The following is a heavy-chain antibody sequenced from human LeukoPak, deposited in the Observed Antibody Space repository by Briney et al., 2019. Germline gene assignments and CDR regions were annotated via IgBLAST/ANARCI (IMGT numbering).Heavy chain of an antibody. V-gene: IGHV1-2*02. CDR1: GYTFTGHY. CDR3: AREIRKGQWPVFALNY. CDR2: INPNNGGT. D-gene: IGHD6-19*01. Sequence: ASVKFSCKASGYTFTGHYMHWLRQAPEQGLEWMGRINPNNGGTNYAQKFQGRVTVTRDTSISTAYMELSRLRSDDTAVYYCAREIRKGQWPVFALNYWGQGTLVTVSS. J-gene: IGHJ4*02.